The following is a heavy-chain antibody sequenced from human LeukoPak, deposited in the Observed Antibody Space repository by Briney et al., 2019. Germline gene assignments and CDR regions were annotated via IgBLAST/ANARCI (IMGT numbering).Heavy chain of an antibody. J-gene: IGHJ4*02. Sequence: PGGSLRLSCAASGFTFSSYAMGWVRQAPGKGLEWVSAISGSGGSTYYADSVKGRFTISRDNSKNTLYLQMNSLRAEDTAVYYCAKAVSSGWYYFDYWGQGTLVTVSS. CDR1: GFTFSSYA. D-gene: IGHD6-19*01. V-gene: IGHV3-23*01. CDR2: ISGSGGST. CDR3: AKAVSSGWYYFDY.